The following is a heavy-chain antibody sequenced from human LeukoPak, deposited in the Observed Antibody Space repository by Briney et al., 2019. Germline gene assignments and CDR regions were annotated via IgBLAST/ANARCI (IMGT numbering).Heavy chain of an antibody. J-gene: IGHJ1*01. CDR3: ANGDLLWRGGYSTAWAEYFQH. CDR2: IRYVGSDE. V-gene: IGHV3-30*02. CDR1: GFTFSNYG. D-gene: IGHD2-8*02. Sequence: GGSLRLSCAASGFTFSNYGMHWVRQAPGKGLEWVAFIRYVGSDEHYADSVKGRFTVSRDNSKNILYLQMNSLRAEDTAVYYCANGDLLWRGGYSTAWAEYFQHWGQGTLVTVSS.